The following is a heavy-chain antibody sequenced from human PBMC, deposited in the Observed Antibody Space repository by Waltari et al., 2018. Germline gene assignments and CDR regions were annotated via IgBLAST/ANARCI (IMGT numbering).Heavy chain of an antibody. CDR3: AGLGSGPYYFDY. D-gene: IGHD3-10*01. CDR1: GGSISSSSYY. CDR2: IYYSGST. Sequence: QLQLQESGPGLVKPSETLSLTCTVSGGSISSSSYYWGWIRQPPGKGLEWIGSIYYSGSTYYNPSLKSRVTISVDTSKTQFSLKLSSVTAADTAVYYCAGLGSGPYYFDYWGQGTLVTVSS. V-gene: IGHV4-39*01. J-gene: IGHJ4*02.